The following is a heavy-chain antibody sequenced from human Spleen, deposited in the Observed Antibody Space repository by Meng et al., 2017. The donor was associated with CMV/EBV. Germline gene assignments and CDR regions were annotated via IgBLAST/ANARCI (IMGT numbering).Heavy chain of an antibody. Sequence: ASVKVSCKASGYTFTSYDINWVRQATGQGLEWMGWMNPNSGNTGYAQKFQGRVTMTRDTSITTAYMELRRLRSDDTAVYYCARNYDFWSGFPTFDSWGQGTLVTVSS. CDR2: MNPNSGNT. J-gene: IGHJ4*02. V-gene: IGHV1-8*01. CDR3: ARNYDFWSGFPTFDS. D-gene: IGHD3-3*01. CDR1: GYTFTSYD.